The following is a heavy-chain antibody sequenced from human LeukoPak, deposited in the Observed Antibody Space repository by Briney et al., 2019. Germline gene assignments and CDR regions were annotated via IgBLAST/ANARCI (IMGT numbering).Heavy chain of an antibody. CDR1: GDSVSSGGYY. CDR3: ARGDNWGSGIFDY. Sequence: SETLSLTCTVSGDSVSSGGYYWSWIRQHPGKGLEWIGYIYYSGSTYYNPSLKSRVTISVDTSKNQFSLKLSSVTAADTAVYYCARGDNWGSGIFDYWGQGTLVTVSS. CDR2: IYYSGST. J-gene: IGHJ4*02. D-gene: IGHD7-27*01. V-gene: IGHV4-31*03.